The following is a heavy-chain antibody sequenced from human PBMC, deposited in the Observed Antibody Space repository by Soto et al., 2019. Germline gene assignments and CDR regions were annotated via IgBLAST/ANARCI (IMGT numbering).Heavy chain of an antibody. CDR1: GDSVSSNSAA. V-gene: IGHV6-1*01. CDR2: TYYRSKWYN. Sequence: PSQTLSLTCAISGDSVSSNSAAWNWIRQSPSRGLEWLGRTYYRSKWYNDYAVSVKSRITINPDTSKNQFSLQLNSVAPEDTAVYYCARLTGVAAAGNYYYGMDVWGQGTTVTVSS. J-gene: IGHJ6*02. CDR3: ARLTGVAAAGNYYYGMDV. D-gene: IGHD6-13*01.